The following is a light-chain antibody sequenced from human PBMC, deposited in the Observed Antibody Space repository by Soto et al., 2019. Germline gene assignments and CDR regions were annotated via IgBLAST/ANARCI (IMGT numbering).Light chain of an antibody. V-gene: IGKV3-11*01. Sequence: EIVLTQSPATLSLSPGERATLSCRASQSVSSYLAWYQQKPGQAPRLLIYDAYNRATGIPARFSGSGSGTDFTLTISSLEPEDFAVYYCKQRSNWPRTFGQGTKVDI. CDR2: DAY. J-gene: IGKJ1*01. CDR3: KQRSNWPRT. CDR1: QSVSSY.